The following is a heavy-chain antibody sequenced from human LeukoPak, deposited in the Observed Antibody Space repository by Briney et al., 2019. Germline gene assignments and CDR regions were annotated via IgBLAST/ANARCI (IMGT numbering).Heavy chain of an antibody. D-gene: IGHD2-2*01. V-gene: IGHV4-59*01. J-gene: IGHJ5*02. Sequence: PSETLSLTCTVSGGSIRSYYWSWIRQPPGKGLEWIGYVHYSRSTNYNPSLKSRVTISVDTSKNQFSLKLSSVTAADTAVYYCARDPGYCSSTSCPPFDPWGQGTLVTVSS. CDR1: GGSIRSYY. CDR3: ARDPGYCSSTSCPPFDP. CDR2: VHYSRST.